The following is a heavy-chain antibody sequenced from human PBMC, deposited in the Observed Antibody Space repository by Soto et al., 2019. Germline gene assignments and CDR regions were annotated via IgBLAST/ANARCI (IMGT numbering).Heavy chain of an antibody. J-gene: IGHJ5*02. Sequence: SETLSLTCTVSGGSISSYYWSWIRQPPGKGLEWIGYIYYSGSTNYNPSLKSRVTISVDTSKNQFSLKLSSVTAADTAVYYCARSERDTVMVTWFDPWGQGTLVT. CDR2: IYYSGST. D-gene: IGHD5-18*01. V-gene: IGHV4-59*08. CDR1: GGSISSYY. CDR3: ARSERDTVMVTWFDP.